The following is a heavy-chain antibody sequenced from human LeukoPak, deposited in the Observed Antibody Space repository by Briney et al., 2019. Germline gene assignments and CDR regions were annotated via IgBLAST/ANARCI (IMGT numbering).Heavy chain of an antibody. D-gene: IGHD2-2*01. CDR2: IYYSGSA. Sequence: SKTLSLTCTVSGGSISSRSHYWGWIRQPPGKGLEWIANIYYSGSAYYNPPLQSRVTISADTSKNQFSLKLSSVTAADTAVYYCARHEYASSPDYWGQGTLVTVSS. J-gene: IGHJ4*02. CDR1: GGSISSRSHY. V-gene: IGHV4-39*01. CDR3: ARHEYASSPDY.